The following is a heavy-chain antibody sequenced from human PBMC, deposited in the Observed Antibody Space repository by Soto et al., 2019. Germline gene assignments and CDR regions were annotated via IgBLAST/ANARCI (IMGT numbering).Heavy chain of an antibody. CDR2: ISRSSSTI. J-gene: IGHJ6*02. CDR1: GFTFSSYS. CDR3: ARDDGYNWNYYGMDV. D-gene: IGHD1-20*01. V-gene: IGHV3-48*02. Sequence: GGSLRLSCAASGFTFSSYSMNWVRQAPGKGLEWVSYISRSSSTIYYADSVKGRFTISRDNAKNSLYLQMNSLRDEDTAVYYCARDDGYNWNYYGMDVWGQGTTVTVSS.